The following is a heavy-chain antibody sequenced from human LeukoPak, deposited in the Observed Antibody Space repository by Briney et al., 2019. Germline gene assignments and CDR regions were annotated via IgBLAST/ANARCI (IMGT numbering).Heavy chain of an antibody. V-gene: IGHV1-24*01. D-gene: IGHD2-15*01. CDR2: FDPEAGET. Sequence: ASVKVSCKVSGYTLTELSMHWVRQAPGKGLEWMGGFDPEAGETIYAQKFQGRVTMTEDTSTDTAYMELSSLRSEDTAVYYCATRYCSGGSCYSVWFDPWGQGTLVTVSS. J-gene: IGHJ5*02. CDR3: ATRYCSGGSCYSVWFDP. CDR1: GYTLTELS.